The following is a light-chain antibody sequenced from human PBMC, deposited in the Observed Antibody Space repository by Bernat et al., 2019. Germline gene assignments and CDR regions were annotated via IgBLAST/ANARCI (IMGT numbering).Light chain of an antibody. Sequence: QSVLTQPPSASGTPGQRVTISCSGSSSNIGSNTGTWYQQLPGTAPKLLIYNNNKRPSGVPARFSCFNFGTSASLAISGLQSEDEADYYCAAWDDSLNGCVFGGGTKLTVL. CDR2: NNN. CDR3: AAWDDSLNGCV. V-gene: IGLV1-44*01. J-gene: IGLJ3*02. CDR1: SSNIGSNT.